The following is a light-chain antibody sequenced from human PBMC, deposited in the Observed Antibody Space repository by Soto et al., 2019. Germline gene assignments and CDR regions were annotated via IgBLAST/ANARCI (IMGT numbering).Light chain of an antibody. CDR1: QSVTSSY. CDR2: GAS. Sequence: EIVLTQSPGTLSLSPGERATLSCRASQSVTSSYLAWYQQKPGQAPRLLIYGASNRATGIPDRFSGSGSGTGFTLTISRLEPEDFAVYYCQQYGSSRTFGLGTKVAIK. V-gene: IGKV3-20*01. CDR3: QQYGSSRT. J-gene: IGKJ1*01.